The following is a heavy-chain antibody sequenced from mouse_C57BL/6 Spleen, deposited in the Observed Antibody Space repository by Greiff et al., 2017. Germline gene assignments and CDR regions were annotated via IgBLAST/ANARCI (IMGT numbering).Heavy chain of an antibody. CDR2: ISSGSSTI. CDR1: GFTFSDYG. V-gene: IGHV5-17*01. CDR3: ARHSNYAAWFAY. Sequence: EVQVVEPGGGLVKPGGSLKLSCAASGFTFSDYGMHWVRQAPEKGLEWVAYISSGSSTIYYADTVKGRFSISKDNAKNTLFLQMTSLRSEDTAMYYCARHSNYAAWFAYWGQGTLLTVSA. D-gene: IGHD2-5*01. J-gene: IGHJ3*01.